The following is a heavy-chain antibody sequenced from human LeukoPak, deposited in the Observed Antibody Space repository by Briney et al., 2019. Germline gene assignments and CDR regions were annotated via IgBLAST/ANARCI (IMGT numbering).Heavy chain of an antibody. V-gene: IGHV3-23*01. J-gene: IGHJ4*02. CDR3: AKRIAVAGPYFDY. CDR2: ISRGGDST. CDR1: GFTFSSYA. D-gene: IGHD6-19*01. Sequence: GGSLRLSCAVSGFTFSSYAMSWVRQAPGKGLEWVSGISRGGDSTNYADSVKGRFTISRDNSKNTLYLQMNSLRAEDTAVYYCAKRIAVAGPYFDYWGQGALVTVSS.